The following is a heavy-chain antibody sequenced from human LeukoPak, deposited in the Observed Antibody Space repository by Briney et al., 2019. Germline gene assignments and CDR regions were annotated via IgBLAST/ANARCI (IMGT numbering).Heavy chain of an antibody. Sequence: GASVKVSCKASGGTFSSYAISWVRQAPGQGLEWMGGIIPIFGTANYAQKFQGRVTITADKSTSTAYMELSELRSDDTAVYYCAGQKDPRPMDYWGQGTLVTVSS. V-gene: IGHV1-69*06. CDR2: IIPIFGTA. CDR1: GGTFSSYA. CDR3: AGQKDPRPMDY. J-gene: IGHJ4*02.